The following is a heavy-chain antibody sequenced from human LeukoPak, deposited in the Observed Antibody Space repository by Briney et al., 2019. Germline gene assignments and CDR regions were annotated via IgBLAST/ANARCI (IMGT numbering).Heavy chain of an antibody. Sequence: ASVKVSCKASGYTFTGYYMHWVRQAPGQGLEWMGWINPNSGGTNYARKFQGRVTMTRDTSISTAYMELSRLRSDDTAVYYCARSRSVITTTIIVIRRPWFDPWGQGTLVTVPS. CDR1: GYTFTGYY. V-gene: IGHV1-2*02. J-gene: IGHJ5*02. CDR2: INPNSGGT. CDR3: ARSRSVITTTIIVIRRPWFDP. D-gene: IGHD3-22*01.